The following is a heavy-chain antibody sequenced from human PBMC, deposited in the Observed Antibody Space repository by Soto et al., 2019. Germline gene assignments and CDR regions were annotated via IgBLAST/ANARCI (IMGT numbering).Heavy chain of an antibody. CDR3: ASRLVEAVAGTDTFDI. V-gene: IGHV2-5*02. J-gene: IGHJ3*02. CDR1: GFSLTTSGVG. CDR2: LYWDDDE. D-gene: IGHD6-19*01. Sequence: QITLKESGPTLVKPTQTLTLTCTFSGFSLTTSGVGVAWIRQPPGKALEWLALLYWDDDELYRPSLKSRLTITEATSKNQAVLTITHTGPVDTAPYNCASRLVEAVAGTDTFDIWGQGTMVSVSS.